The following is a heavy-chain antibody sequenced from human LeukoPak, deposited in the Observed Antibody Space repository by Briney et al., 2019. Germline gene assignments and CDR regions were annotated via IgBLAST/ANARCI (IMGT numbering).Heavy chain of an antibody. CDR3: ASQSYARFDP. V-gene: IGHV3-48*01. CDR2: ISSSSSTI. Sequence: GGSLRLSCAASGFTFSSYSMNWVRQAPGKGLEWVSYISSSSSTIYYADSVKGRFTISRDNSKNTLYLQMNSLRVEDTAVYYCASQSYARFDPWGQGTLVTVSS. D-gene: IGHD3-16*01. J-gene: IGHJ5*02. CDR1: GFTFSSYS.